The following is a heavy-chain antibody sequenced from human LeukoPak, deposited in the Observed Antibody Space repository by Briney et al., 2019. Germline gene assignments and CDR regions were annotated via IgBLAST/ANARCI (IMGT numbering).Heavy chain of an antibody. D-gene: IGHD3-22*01. Sequence: GGSLRLSCAASGFTFSSYAMSWVRQAPEKGLEWVSAIIGSGGSTYYADSVKGRLTISRDNSKNTLYPQMNSLRAEDTAVYYCAKDYYDSSGLPLRWGQGTLVTVSS. V-gene: IGHV3-23*01. CDR3: AKDYYDSSGLPLR. CDR1: GFTFSSYA. CDR2: IIGSGGST. J-gene: IGHJ4*02.